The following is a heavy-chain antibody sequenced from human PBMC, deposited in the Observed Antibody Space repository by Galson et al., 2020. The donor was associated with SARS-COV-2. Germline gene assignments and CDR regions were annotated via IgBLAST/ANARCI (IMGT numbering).Heavy chain of an antibody. CDR1: GFTFSGYG. V-gene: IGHV3-21*01. CDR2: ISSDSSSV. D-gene: IGHD6-13*01. Sequence: GGSLRLSCAASGFTFSGYGMNWVRQAPGKGLQWVSFISSDSSSVYYSDSVKGRFTISRDNAKNSLYLRMNSLRAEDTAMYYCARDPDSSWYRGEQSWGQGTLVTVSS. J-gene: IGHJ4*02. CDR3: ARDPDSSWYRGEQS.